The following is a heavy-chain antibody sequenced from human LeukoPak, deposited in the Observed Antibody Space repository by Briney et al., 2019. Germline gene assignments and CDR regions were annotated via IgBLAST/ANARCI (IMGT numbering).Heavy chain of an antibody. CDR3: ARDPAGGYYDSSGYPNGGYFDY. D-gene: IGHD3-22*01. CDR1: GGSISSGDYY. J-gene: IGHJ4*02. Sequence: SETLSLTCTVSGGSISSGDYYRSWIRQPPGKGLEWIGYIYYSGSTYYNPSLKSRVTISVDTSKNQFSLKLSSVTAADTAVYYCARDPAGGYYDSSGYPNGGYFDYWGQGTLVTDSS. V-gene: IGHV4-30-4*01. CDR2: IYYSGST.